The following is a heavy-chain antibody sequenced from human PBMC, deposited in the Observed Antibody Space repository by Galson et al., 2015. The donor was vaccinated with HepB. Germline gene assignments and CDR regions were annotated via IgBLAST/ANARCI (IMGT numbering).Heavy chain of an antibody. CDR1: GFSFSDYS. CDR2: IHSGGDFM. CDR3: ASAVKYDEESGQEY. Sequence: SLRLSCAGSGFSFSDYSMNWVRQAPGKGLEWVSSIHSGGDFMYYADSVKGRFTVSRDNAKNLLFLQMNSLRAEDTAIYYCASAVKYDEESGQEYWGQGTLVTVSS. J-gene: IGHJ4*02. D-gene: IGHD3-3*01. V-gene: IGHV3-21*04.